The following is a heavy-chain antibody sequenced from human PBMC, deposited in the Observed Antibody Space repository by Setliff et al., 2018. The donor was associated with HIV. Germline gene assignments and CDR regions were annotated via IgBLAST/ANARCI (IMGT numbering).Heavy chain of an antibody. CDR2: INYHGSDI. V-gene: IGHV3-74*01. CDR1: GFTFSNHW. J-gene: IGHJ4*02. D-gene: IGHD1-26*01. Sequence: GGSLRLSCVGSGFTFSNHWMQWVRQAPGKGLVWVSRINYHGSDISYADSVKGRFTISRDNAKNTVYLQMNSLRDEDTAVYFCVRDGVGTTPFDYWGQGSLVTVSS. CDR3: VRDGVGTTPFDY.